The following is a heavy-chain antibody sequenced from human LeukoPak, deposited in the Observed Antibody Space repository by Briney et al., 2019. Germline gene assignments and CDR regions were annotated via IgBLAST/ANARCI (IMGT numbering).Heavy chain of an antibody. CDR2: IYHSGTT. CDR3: ARQISDYYYYYMDV. D-gene: IGHD3-10*01. V-gene: IGHV4-39*01. CDR1: GGSISSSNYY. Sequence: SETLSLTCTVSGGSISSSNYYWGWIRQPPGKGLEWIGTIYHSGTTYYNPSLESRVTISEDTSKNQFSLTLRSVTAADTAVYYYARQISDYYYYYMDVWGKGTTVTVSS. J-gene: IGHJ6*03.